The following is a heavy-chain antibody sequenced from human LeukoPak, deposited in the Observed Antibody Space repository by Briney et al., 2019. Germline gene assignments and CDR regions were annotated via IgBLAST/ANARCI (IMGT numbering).Heavy chain of an antibody. Sequence: SETLSLTCTVSGGSISSYYWNWIRQPAGKGLEWIGRIYTSGSTNYNPSLKSRVTMSVDTSKNQFSLKLSSVTAADTAVYYCAREQRSRGSPNDYWGQGTLVTVSS. J-gene: IGHJ4*02. D-gene: IGHD1-26*01. CDR3: AREQRSRGSPNDY. CDR2: IYTSGST. CDR1: GGSISSYY. V-gene: IGHV4-4*07.